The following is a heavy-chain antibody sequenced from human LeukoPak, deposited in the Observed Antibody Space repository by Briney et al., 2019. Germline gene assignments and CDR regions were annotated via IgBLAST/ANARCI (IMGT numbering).Heavy chain of an antibody. D-gene: IGHD1-14*01. J-gene: IGHJ4*02. CDR1: GLTVNSNY. CDR2: IYKGGSI. V-gene: IGHV3-53*01. CDR3: ASRGPAYYFDY. Sequence: GGCLRLSRAAAGLTVNSNYMNYVRQAPGKGLEWVSVIYKGGSIYYADSVKGRFTISRDNSKNTLYLQMNSMRAEDAAVYYCASRGPAYYFDYWGQGTLVTVSS.